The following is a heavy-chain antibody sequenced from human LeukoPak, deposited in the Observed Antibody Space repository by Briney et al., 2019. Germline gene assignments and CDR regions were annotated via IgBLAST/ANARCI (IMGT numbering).Heavy chain of an antibody. CDR1: GFTFSSYG. Sequence: GGSLRLSCAASGFTFSSYGMSWVRQAPGKGLEWVSAVSGSGGSTYYADSVKGRFTISRDNSKDTLYLQMNSLRTEDTAVYYCAKARVFLSSDYWGQGTLVTVSS. D-gene: IGHD2/OR15-2a*01. V-gene: IGHV3-23*01. CDR3: AKARVFLSSDY. CDR2: VSGSGGST. J-gene: IGHJ4*02.